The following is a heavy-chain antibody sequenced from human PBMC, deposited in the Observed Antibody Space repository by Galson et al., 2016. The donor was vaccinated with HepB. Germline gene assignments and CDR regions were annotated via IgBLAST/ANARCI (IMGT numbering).Heavy chain of an antibody. CDR2: ISGYNGNT. J-gene: IGHJ6*02. Sequence: SVKVSCKASGYTFTSYGISWVRLAPGQGLEWMGWISGYNGNTNYARKFQGRVTLTTNTSTSPAYMELRGLRSDDTAVYYCARDIVLMVFSADYYYYGMDVWGQGTTVTVSS. D-gene: IGHD2-8*01. CDR1: GYTFTSYG. V-gene: IGHV1-18*01. CDR3: ARDIVLMVFSADYYYYGMDV.